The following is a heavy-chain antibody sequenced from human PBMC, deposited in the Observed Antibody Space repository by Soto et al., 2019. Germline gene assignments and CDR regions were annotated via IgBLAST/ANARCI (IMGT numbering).Heavy chain of an antibody. J-gene: IGHJ3*02. CDR3: ATAYVYDFENSNYYRDAFDI. CDR2: MYPDDSDI. Sequence: GDSLNISCKASGYSFSFYSIGWVRQMPGKGLEWMAIMYPDDSDIRYSPSFEAHVTISADKSTSTAFLQWSSLKASDTAMYYCATAYVYDFENSNYYRDAFDIWGQGTLVSV. CDR1: GYSFSFYS. V-gene: IGHV5-51*01. D-gene: IGHD3-22*01.